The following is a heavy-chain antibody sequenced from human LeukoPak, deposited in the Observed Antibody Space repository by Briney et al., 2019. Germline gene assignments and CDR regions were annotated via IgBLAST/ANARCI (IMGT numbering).Heavy chain of an antibody. Sequence: GGSLRLSCAASGFIFSSYDMHWVRQAPGKGLEWVAFIRYDGSIKYYADSVKGRFTISRDNAKNSLYLQMNSLRAEDTAVYYCARDEGGAGKLWGQGTLVTVSS. CDR3: ARDEGGAGKL. V-gene: IGHV3-30*02. CDR2: IRYDGSIK. D-gene: IGHD1-26*01. CDR1: GFIFSSYD. J-gene: IGHJ4*02.